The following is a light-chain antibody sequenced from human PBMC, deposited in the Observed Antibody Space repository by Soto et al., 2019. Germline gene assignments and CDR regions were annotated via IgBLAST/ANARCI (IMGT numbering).Light chain of an antibody. CDR1: QSVSDF. J-gene: IGKJ3*01. CDR2: DAA. CDR3: QQRSNWPIFT. V-gene: IGKV3-11*01. Sequence: EIVLTQSPGTLSLLPGERATLSCRASQSVSDFLAWYQQKPGQAPRLLIYDAAKRAPGIPARFSGSGSGTDFTLTISSLEPEDSAVYYCQQRSNWPIFTFGPGTKV.